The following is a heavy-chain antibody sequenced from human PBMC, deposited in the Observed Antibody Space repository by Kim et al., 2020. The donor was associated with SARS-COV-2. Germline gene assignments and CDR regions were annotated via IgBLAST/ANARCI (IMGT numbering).Heavy chain of an antibody. J-gene: IGHJ4*02. V-gene: IGHV4-34*01. D-gene: IGHD1-26*01. CDR3: ARIIVGASDDC. CDR2: ISHSGDT. CDR1: GASFHAYY. Sequence: SETLSLTCAVSGASFHAYYWTWIRQAPGKGLEWIGEISHSGDTHYTPSPKGRSTISMDKSKNHLSLTLTSLTAADTAVYYCARIIVGASDDCWAPGTLATVSS.